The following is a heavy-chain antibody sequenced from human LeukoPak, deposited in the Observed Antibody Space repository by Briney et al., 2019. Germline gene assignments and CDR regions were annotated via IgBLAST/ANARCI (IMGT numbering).Heavy chain of an antibody. J-gene: IGHJ3*02. CDR2: ISGSGGST. CDR3: ARAYDSSGYYYWDAFDI. D-gene: IGHD3-22*01. V-gene: IGHV3-23*01. CDR1: GFTLSSYA. Sequence: GGSLRLSCAASGFTLSSYAMSWVRQAPGKGLEWVSAISGSGGSTYYADSVKARFTISRDNSKNTLYLQMNSLRAEDTAVYYRARAYDSSGYYYWDAFDIWGQGTMVTVSS.